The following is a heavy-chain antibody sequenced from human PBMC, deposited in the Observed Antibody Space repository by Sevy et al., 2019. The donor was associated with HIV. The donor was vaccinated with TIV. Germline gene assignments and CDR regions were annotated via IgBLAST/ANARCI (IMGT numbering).Heavy chain of an antibody. Sequence: GGSLRLSCAASGFTFDDFGMSWVRHAPGKGLEWVANWDGGSTTYADSVKGRFTISRDNAKISLGLQMNSLRADDTALYYCAREKSCGGACYHFDNWGQGTLVTVSS. CDR1: GFTFDDFG. J-gene: IGHJ4*02. CDR3: AREKSCGGACYHFDN. D-gene: IGHD2-21*02. V-gene: IGHV3-20*04. CDR2: NWDGGST.